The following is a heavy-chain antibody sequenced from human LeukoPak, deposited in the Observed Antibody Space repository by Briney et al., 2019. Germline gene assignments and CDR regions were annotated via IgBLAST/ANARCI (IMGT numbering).Heavy chain of an antibody. CDR3: ARSRTYYYDSSGYYLFDP. Sequence: SETLSLTCTVSGGSISSYYWSWIRQPPGKGLEWIGYIYTSGRTNYNPSLKSRVTISVDTSKKQFSLKLTSVTAADTAVYYCARSRTYYYDSSGYYLFDPWGQGTLVTVSS. CDR2: IYTSGRT. J-gene: IGHJ5*02. CDR1: GGSISSYY. D-gene: IGHD3-22*01. V-gene: IGHV4-4*09.